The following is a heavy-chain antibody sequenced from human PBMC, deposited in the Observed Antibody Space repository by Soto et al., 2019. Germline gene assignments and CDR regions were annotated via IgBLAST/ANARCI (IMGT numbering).Heavy chain of an antibody. Sequence: PGGALRVSCTASGFNLSKHGLHWVRQAPGKGLEWVAVISNAGNNKYYADSVKGRFSISRDNSTNMVYLQMNSLRPEDTAVYYCAKDWVKIGYVHDYSSRGTLDTGSS. CDR1: GFNLSKHG. V-gene: IGHV3-30*18. CDR3: AKDWVKIGYVHDY. CDR2: ISNAGNNK. D-gene: IGHD2-2*03. J-gene: IGHJ4*02.